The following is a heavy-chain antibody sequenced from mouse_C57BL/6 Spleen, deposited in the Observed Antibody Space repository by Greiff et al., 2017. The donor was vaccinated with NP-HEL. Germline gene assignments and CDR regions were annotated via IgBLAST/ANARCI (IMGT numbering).Heavy chain of an antibody. CDR1: GYTFTSYG. CDR2: IYPRSGNT. CDR3: ARREGNYYYAMDY. Sequence: QVQLKESGAELARPGASVKLSCKASGYTFTSYGISWVKQRTGHGLEWIGEIYPRSGNTYYNEKFKGKTTLTADKSSSTAYIELRGQTSKNSEVYFCARREGNYYYAMDYWGQGTSVTVSS. J-gene: IGHJ4*01. V-gene: IGHV1-81*01. D-gene: IGHD2-1*01.